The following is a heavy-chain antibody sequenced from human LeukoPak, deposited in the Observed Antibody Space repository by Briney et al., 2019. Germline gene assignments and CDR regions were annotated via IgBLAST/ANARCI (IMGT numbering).Heavy chain of an antibody. Sequence: GGSLRLSCAASGFTFSSYGMHWVRQAPGKGLGWVAFIRYDGSNKYYADSVKGRFTISRDNSKNTLYLQMTSLRTEDTAVYYCAKEAWLLGTLDYWGQGTLVTVSS. J-gene: IGHJ4*02. CDR1: GFTFSSYG. D-gene: IGHD3-22*01. V-gene: IGHV3-30*02. CDR2: IRYDGSNK. CDR3: AKEAWLLGTLDY.